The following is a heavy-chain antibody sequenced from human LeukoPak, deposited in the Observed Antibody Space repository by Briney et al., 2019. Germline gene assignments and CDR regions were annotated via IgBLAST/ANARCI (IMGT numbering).Heavy chain of an antibody. CDR1: GFTFDDYG. V-gene: IGHV3-23*01. CDR3: ALSSGWYGEADY. Sequence: PGGSLRLSCAASGFTFDDYGMSWVRQAPGKGLEWVSAISGSGGSTYYADSVKGRFTISRDNSKNTLYLQMNSLRAEDTAVYYCALSSGWYGEADYWGQGTLVTVSS. CDR2: ISGSGGST. D-gene: IGHD6-19*01. J-gene: IGHJ4*02.